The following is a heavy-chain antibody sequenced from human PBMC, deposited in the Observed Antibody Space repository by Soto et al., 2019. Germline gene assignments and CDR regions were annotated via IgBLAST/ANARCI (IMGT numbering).Heavy chain of an antibody. CDR3: ARLETGRVVTRPNWLDP. J-gene: IGHJ5*01. CDR1: GYIFTNYG. CDR2: FDPEDGET. V-gene: IGHV1-24*01. Sequence: ASVKVSCKASGYIFTNYGISWVRQAPGKGLEWMGGFDPEDGETIYAQKFQGRVTMTEDTSTDTAYMELSSLRSEDTAVYYCARLETGRVVTRPNWLDPWGQGTLVTVSS. D-gene: IGHD2-21*02.